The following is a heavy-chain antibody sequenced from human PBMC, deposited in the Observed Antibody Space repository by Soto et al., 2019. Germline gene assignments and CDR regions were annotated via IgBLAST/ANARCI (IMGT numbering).Heavy chain of an antibody. V-gene: IGHV1-18*01. J-gene: IGHJ4*02. Sequence: ASVKVSCKASGYTFTSYGISWVRQAPGQGLEWVGWISAYNGNTNYAQKLQGRVTMTTDTSTSTAYMELRSLRSDDTAVYYCASTFGGVIPREFNYWGQRTLVTVSS. D-gene: IGHD3-16*02. CDR2: ISAYNGNT. CDR1: GYTFTSYG. CDR3: ASTFGGVIPREFNY.